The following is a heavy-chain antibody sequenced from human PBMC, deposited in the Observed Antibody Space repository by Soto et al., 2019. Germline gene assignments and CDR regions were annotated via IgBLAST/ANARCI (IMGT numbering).Heavy chain of an antibody. CDR2: ISTNGGST. CDR1: GFPFSSYA. CDR3: VKGEYYYDSSGYYPFDY. J-gene: IGHJ4*02. Sequence: PGGSLRLSCAASGFPFSSYAMSWVRQAPGKGLEYVSSISTNGGSTHYADSVKGSFTISRDNSKNTQYLQMSSLRADDTAVYYCVKGEYYYDSSGYYPFDYWGQGTLVTV. D-gene: IGHD3-22*01. V-gene: IGHV3-64D*06.